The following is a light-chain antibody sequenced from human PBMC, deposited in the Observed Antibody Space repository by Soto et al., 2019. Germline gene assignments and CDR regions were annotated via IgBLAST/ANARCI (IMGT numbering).Light chain of an antibody. V-gene: IGLV2-14*01. CDR1: SSDVGSYTY. CDR3: SSYTSSSTLYV. J-gene: IGLJ1*01. CDR2: EVN. Sequence: SVLTQPASVSGSPRQSITISCTGASSDVGSYTYVSWYQQHPGKAPKLMIYEVNNRPSGVSNRFSGSKSGNTASLTISGLQAEDEADYYCSSYTSSSTLYVLGTGPKANVL.